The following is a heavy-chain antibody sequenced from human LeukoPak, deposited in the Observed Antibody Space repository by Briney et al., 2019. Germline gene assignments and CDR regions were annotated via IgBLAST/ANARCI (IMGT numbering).Heavy chain of an antibody. D-gene: IGHD3-10*01. CDR3: ARQYYYGSGKRFDP. CDR1: GLTFNKYR. CDR2: IKQDGSEK. J-gene: IGHJ5*02. Sequence: PGGSLRLSCVAPGLTFNKYRMTSVRQAPGEGLERVANIKQDGSEKNYVDSVKGRFTISRDNAKNSLSLRMNSLSAEDTAVYYCARQYYYGSGKRFDPWGQGTLVTVSS. V-gene: IGHV3-7*01.